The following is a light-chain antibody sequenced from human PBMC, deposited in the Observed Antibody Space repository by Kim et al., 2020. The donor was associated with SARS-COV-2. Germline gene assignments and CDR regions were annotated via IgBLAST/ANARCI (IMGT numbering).Light chain of an antibody. J-gene: IGKJ1*01. CDR1: QYITRR. Sequence: GDRVTITCRASQYITRRLAWYQQKPGKAPKVLISKASTLESGVPSTFSGSGSGTDFTLTISSLQPDDFATYYCQQYDTYPWTFGQGTKVE. CDR3: QQYDTYPWT. CDR2: KAS. V-gene: IGKV1-5*03.